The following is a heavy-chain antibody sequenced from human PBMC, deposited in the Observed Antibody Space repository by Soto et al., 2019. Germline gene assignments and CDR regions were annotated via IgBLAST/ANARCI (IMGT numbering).Heavy chain of an antibody. Sequence: GESLKISCKGSGYSFTSYWIGWVRQMPGKGLEWMGIIYPGDSDTRYSPSFQGQVTISADKSISTAYLQWSSLKASDTAMYYCARAGYYYGSGSYFLDYWGQGTLVTVSS. CDR3: ARAGYYYGSGSYFLDY. CDR1: GYSFTSYW. J-gene: IGHJ4*02. CDR2: IYPGDSDT. V-gene: IGHV5-51*01. D-gene: IGHD3-10*01.